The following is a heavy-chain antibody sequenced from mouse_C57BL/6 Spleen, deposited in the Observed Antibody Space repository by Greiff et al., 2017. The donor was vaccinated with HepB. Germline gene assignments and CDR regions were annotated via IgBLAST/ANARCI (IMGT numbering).Heavy chain of an antibody. Sequence: QVQLQQSGAELVKPGASVKISCKASGYTFTDYYINWVKQRPGQGLEWIGKIGPGSGSTYYNEKFKGKATLTADKSSSTAYMQLSSLTSGDSAVYFCASIYYYGSWFAYWGQGTLVTVSA. CDR1: GYTFTDYY. V-gene: IGHV1-77*01. D-gene: IGHD1-1*01. CDR3: ASIYYYGSWFAY. CDR2: IGPGSGST. J-gene: IGHJ3*01.